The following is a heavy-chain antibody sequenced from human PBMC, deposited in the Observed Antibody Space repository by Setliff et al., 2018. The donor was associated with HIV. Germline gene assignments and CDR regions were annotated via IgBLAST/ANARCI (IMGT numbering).Heavy chain of an antibody. Sequence: PSETLSLTCAVYGGSLSGYYWSWIRQPPGKGLEWIGIIFPGGATNYNPSLTSRVTISVDTSKNHLFLKLTSVTTADTAVYFCAKSSPSIGYITDCWGQGAPVTVSS. J-gene: IGHJ4*02. D-gene: IGHD5-12*01. CDR2: IFPGGAT. CDR1: GGSLSGYY. V-gene: IGHV4-34*12. CDR3: AKSSPSIGYITDC.